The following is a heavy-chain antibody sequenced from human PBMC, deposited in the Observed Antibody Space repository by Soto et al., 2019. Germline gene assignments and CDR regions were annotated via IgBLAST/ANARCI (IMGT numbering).Heavy chain of an antibody. Sequence: QVQLVESGGAVVQPGKSLRLSCAASGFTFNTYGMYWVRPAPGKGLEWVAAISYDGSNKYHADSVKGRFTISRDNSKNTLYLQMNSLIVEDTAVYYCAKDIVRYTYGACDYWGQGALVTVSS. CDR3: AKDIVRYTYGACDY. V-gene: IGHV3-30*18. D-gene: IGHD5-18*01. CDR2: ISYDGSNK. J-gene: IGHJ4*02. CDR1: GFTFNTYG.